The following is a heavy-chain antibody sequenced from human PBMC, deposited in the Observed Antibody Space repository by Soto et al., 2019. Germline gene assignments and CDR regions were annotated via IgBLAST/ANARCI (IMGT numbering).Heavy chain of an antibody. CDR3: ARDPVRGNRLDP. V-gene: IGHV1-18*01. J-gene: IGHJ5*02. CDR1: GYTFTSYG. Sequence: ASVKVSCKASGYTFTSYGISWVRPAPGQGLEWMGWINPYNGNTNYAQKLQGRVTMTTDTSTSTAYMELRSLRSDDTAVYYCARDPVRGNRLDPWGQGTLVTVSS. CDR2: INPYNGNT.